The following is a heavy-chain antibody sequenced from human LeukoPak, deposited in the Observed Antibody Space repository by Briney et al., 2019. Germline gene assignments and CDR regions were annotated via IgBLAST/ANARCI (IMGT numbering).Heavy chain of an antibody. Sequence: PSETLSLTCAVYGGSFSGYYWSWIRQPPGKGLEWIGEINHSGSTNYNPSLKSRVTISVDTSKNQFSLKLSSVTAADTAVYYCPRARPSHRITMIVVVIGPLDYWGQGTLVTVSS. CDR2: INHSGST. V-gene: IGHV4-34*01. D-gene: IGHD3-22*01. J-gene: IGHJ4*02. CDR1: GGSFSGYY. CDR3: PRARPSHRITMIVVVIGPLDY.